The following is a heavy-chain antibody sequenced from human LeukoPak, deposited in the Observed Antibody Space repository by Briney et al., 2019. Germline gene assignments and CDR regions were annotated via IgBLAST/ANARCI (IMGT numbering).Heavy chain of an antibody. J-gene: IGHJ3*02. Sequence: GESLQSSCKGSGYSFTSYWIGWVRRMPGKGLEWMGIIYPGDSDTRYSPSFQGQVTISADKSISTAYLQWSSLKASDTAMYYCARLSPVYTGDGYNNNAFDIWGQGTMVTVSS. V-gene: IGHV5-51*01. CDR3: ARLSPVYTGDGYNNNAFDI. D-gene: IGHD5-24*01. CDR1: GYSFTSYW. CDR2: IYPGDSDT.